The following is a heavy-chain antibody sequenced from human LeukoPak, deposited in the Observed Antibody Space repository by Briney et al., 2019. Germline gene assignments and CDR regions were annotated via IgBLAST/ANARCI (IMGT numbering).Heavy chain of an antibody. CDR1: GFTFSSYE. V-gene: IGHV3-48*03. CDR2: ISSSGSTI. Sequence: GSLRLSCGASGFTFSSYEMNWVRQAPGKGLEWVSYISSSGSTIYYADSVKGRFTISRDNAKNSLYLQMNSLRAEDTAVYYCARAATYSSSWYVLPYYYGMDVCGQGTTVTVSS. J-gene: IGHJ6*02. CDR3: ARAATYSSSWYVLPYYYGMDV. D-gene: IGHD6-13*01.